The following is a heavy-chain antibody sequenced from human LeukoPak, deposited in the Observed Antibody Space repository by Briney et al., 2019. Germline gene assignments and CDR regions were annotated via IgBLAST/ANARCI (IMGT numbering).Heavy chain of an antibody. CDR1: GFTFSSYA. CDR3: ANANDY. CDR2: ISYDGSNK. J-gene: IGHJ4*02. V-gene: IGHV3-30-3*01. Sequence: GGSLRLSCAASGFTFSSYAMHWVRQAPGKGLEWVAVISYDGSNKYYEDSVKGRFSISRDNSKNTLYLQMNSLRAEDTAVYYCANANDYWGQGTLVTVSS.